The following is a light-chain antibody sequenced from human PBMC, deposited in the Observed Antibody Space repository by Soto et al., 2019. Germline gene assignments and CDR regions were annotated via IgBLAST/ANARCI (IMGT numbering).Light chain of an antibody. CDR1: SSDVGGYNY. CDR2: DVN. Sequence: QSVLTQPRSVSGSPGQPVTTSCTGYSSDVGGYNYVSWYQEHPGKAPKLMISDVNKRPSGGPDRFSGSKSGNTASLTISGLQAEDEADYYCCSYAGRYVFGTGTKVTVL. J-gene: IGLJ1*01. CDR3: CSYAGRYV. V-gene: IGLV2-11*01.